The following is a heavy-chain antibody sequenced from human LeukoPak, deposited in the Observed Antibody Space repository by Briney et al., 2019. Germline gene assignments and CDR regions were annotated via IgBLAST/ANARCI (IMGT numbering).Heavy chain of an antibody. CDR2: ISGSGGST. Sequence: PGGSLRLSCAASGFTFSSYAMSWVRQAPGKGLEWVSAISGSGGSTYYADSVKGRFTISRDNSKNTLYLQINSLRAEDTAVYYCAKDPSGSYNFDYWGQGTPVTVSS. CDR3: AKDPSGSYNFDY. D-gene: IGHD1-26*01. CDR1: GFTFSSYA. J-gene: IGHJ4*02. V-gene: IGHV3-23*01.